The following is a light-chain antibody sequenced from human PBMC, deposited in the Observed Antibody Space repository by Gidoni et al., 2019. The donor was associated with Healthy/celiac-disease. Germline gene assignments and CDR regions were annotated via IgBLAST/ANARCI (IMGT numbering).Light chain of an antibody. CDR1: SSDVGGYNY. CDR3: CSYAGSYTFGV. J-gene: IGLJ2*01. Sequence: QSALTQPRSVSWSPVQSVTISCTGPSSDVGGYNYVSWYQQHPGKAPKLMIYDVSKRPSGVPDRFSGSKSGNTASLTISGLKAEDEADYYCCSYAGSYTFGVFGGGTKLTVL. CDR2: DVS. V-gene: IGLV2-11*01.